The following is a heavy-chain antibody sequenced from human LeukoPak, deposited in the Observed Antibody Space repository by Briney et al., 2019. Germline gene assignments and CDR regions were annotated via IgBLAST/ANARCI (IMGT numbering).Heavy chain of an antibody. V-gene: IGHV3-23*01. D-gene: IGHD2-15*01. Sequence: HSGGSLRLSCAVSGFIVSSNHMNWVRQAPGKGLEWVSGLSSGGEKTFYAGSVKGRFTISRDDSNATLFLQMNSLRIEDTAVYYCAKDIEHFDSWGQGTLVTVSS. CDR3: AKDIEHFDS. CDR1: GFIVSSNH. CDR2: LSSGGEKT. J-gene: IGHJ4*02.